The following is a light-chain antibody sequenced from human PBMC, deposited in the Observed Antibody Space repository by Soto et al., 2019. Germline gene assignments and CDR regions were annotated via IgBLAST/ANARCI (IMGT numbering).Light chain of an antibody. CDR1: SSNIGSNT. Sequence: SLLTQPPSASATPGQVVTISCSGSSSNIGSNTVNWYQQLPGTAPKLLIYSNNQRPSGVPDRFSGSKSGTSASLAISGLQSEDEADYYCAAWDDSLNVPYVFGTGTKVTVL. V-gene: IGLV1-44*01. CDR3: AAWDDSLNVPYV. CDR2: SNN. J-gene: IGLJ1*01.